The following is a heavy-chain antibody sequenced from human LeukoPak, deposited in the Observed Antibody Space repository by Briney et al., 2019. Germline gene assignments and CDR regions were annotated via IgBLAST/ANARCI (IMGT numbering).Heavy chain of an antibody. CDR2: IIPILGIA. J-gene: IGHJ4*02. CDR3: ARFTTSYYDSSGYPN. Sequence: SVKVSRKASGGTFSSYAISWVRQAPGQGLEWMGRIIPILGIANYAQKFQGRVTITADKSTSTAYMELSSLRSEDTAVYYCARFTTSYYDSSGYPNWGQGTLVTVSS. CDR1: GGTFSSYA. D-gene: IGHD3-22*01. V-gene: IGHV1-69*04.